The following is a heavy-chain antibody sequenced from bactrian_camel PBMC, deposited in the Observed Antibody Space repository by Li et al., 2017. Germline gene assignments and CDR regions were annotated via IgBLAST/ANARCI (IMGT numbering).Heavy chain of an antibody. CDR2: ISSDGTST. CDR1: GFTFSSKY. D-gene: IGHD2*01. V-gene: IGHV3-2*01. Sequence: HVQLVESGGGLVQPGGSLRLSCAASGFTFSSKYMRWFRQPPGKGLDWVSSISSDGTSTYYADSVKERFTISRDNSKNTLYLQLNSLKYEDTARYYSTRGGSRDLGYWGQGTQVTVS. J-gene: IGHJ6*01. CDR3: TRGGSRDLGY.